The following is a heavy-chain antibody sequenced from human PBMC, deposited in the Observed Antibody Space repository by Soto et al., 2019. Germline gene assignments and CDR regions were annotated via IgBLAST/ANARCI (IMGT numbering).Heavy chain of an antibody. V-gene: IGHV4-59*08. CDR2: IYYSGST. J-gene: IGHJ6*04. CDR3: ARHKRGNGVLLWFGELLWEMEV. CDR1: GGSISSYY. D-gene: IGHD3-10*01. Sequence: SETLSLTCTVSGGSISSYYWSWIRQPPGKGLEWIGYIYYSGSTNYNPSLKSRVTISVDTSKNQFSLKLSSVTAADTAVYYCARHKRGNGVLLWFGELLWEMEVWGKGTTLTVSS.